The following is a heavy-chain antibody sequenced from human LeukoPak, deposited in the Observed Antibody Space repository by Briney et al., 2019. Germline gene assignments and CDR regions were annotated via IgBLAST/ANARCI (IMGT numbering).Heavy chain of an antibody. V-gene: IGHV4-31*03. J-gene: IGHJ4*02. CDR1: GGSISSGGYY. CDR2: IYYSGST. Sequence: PSETLSVTCTVSGGSISSGGYYWSWIRQHPGKLLEWIGYIYYSGSTYYNPSLKSRVTISVDTSKNQFSLKLSSVTAADTAVYYCARVVTGYDILTGYYTGGFDYWGQGTLVTVSS. CDR3: ARVVTGYDILTGYYTGGFDY. D-gene: IGHD3-9*01.